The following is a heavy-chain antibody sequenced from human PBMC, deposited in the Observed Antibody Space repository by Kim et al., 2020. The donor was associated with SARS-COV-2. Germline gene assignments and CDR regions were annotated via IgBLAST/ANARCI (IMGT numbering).Heavy chain of an antibody. Sequence: SETLSLTCTVSGGSISSSSYYWGWIRQPPGKGLEWIGSIYYSGSTYYNPSLKSRVTISVDTSKNQFSLKLSSVTAADTAVYYCASLFGSGSYYNVPYYYYGMDVWGQGTTVTVSS. V-gene: IGHV4-39*01. CDR3: ASLFGSGSYYNVPYYYYGMDV. CDR2: IYYSGST. J-gene: IGHJ6*02. D-gene: IGHD3-10*01. CDR1: GGSISSSSYY.